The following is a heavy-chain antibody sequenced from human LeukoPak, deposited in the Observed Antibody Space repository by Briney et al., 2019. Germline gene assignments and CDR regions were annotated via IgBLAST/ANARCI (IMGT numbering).Heavy chain of an antibody. V-gene: IGHV3-74*03. CDR1: GFTFSTYW. J-gene: IGHJ4*02. D-gene: IGHD3-9*01. Sequence: GGSLRLSCAASGFTFSTYWMHCVRQAQGKGLVWVSRIRPEGTTTAYADSVKGRFTISRDNAKNTLFLQMNSLSAEDTAVYYCARDLDWILFDYWGQGTLVTVSS. CDR2: IRPEGTTT. CDR3: ARDLDWILFDY.